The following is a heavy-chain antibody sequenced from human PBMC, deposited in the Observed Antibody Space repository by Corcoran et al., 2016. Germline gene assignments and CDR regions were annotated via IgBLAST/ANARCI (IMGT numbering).Heavy chain of an antibody. J-gene: IGHJ5*02. CDR3: ARSAYYKEWFDP. CDR1: GDSVSSNSAT. D-gene: IGHD1-26*01. CDR2: AYYRSKWNN. Sequence: QVHLQQSGPGLVKPSQTLSLTCAISGDSVSSNSATWNWIRQSPSRGLEWLGRAYYRSKWNNDYAVSVKSRITINPDTSKNQVSLQLNSVTPEDTAVYYCARSAYYKEWFDPWGQGTLVTVSS. V-gene: IGHV6-1*01.